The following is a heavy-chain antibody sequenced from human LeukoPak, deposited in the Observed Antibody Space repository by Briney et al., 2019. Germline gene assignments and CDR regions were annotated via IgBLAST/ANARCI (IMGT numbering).Heavy chain of an antibody. CDR2: IKEDGGEE. CDR3: AREVAARRLGSWFDP. J-gene: IGHJ5*02. D-gene: IGHD6-6*01. Sequence: PGGSLRLSCAASGFTFGNYWMSWVPQAPGRGLEWVANIKEDGGEESYVDSVKGRFTISRDNAKNSLYLQMNSLRAEDTAVYYCAREVAARRLGSWFDPWGQGTLVTVSS. CDR1: GFTFGNYW. V-gene: IGHV3-7*01.